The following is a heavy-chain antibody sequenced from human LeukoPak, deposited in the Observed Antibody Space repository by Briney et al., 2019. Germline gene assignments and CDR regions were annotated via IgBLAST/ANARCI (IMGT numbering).Heavy chain of an antibody. V-gene: IGHV4-34*01. CDR3: TRAVAGHPD. CDR2: INHSGYT. J-gene: IGHJ4*02. D-gene: IGHD6-19*01. CDR1: GVPFSNYY. Sequence: SETLPLTCAVSGVPFSNYYWSWVRPSPTKGLEWIGEINHSGYTNYNPSLKSRVTISIDTSRNQFSLMLTSVTAADTAVYYCTRAVAGHPDWGQGTLVTVSS.